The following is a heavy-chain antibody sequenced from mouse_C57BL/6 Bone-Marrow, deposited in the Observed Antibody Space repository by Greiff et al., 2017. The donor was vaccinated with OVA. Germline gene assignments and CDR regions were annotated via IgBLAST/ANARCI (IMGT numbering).Heavy chain of an antibody. V-gene: IGHV5-4*01. CDR1: GFTFSSYA. CDR2: ISDGGSYT. Sequence: EVQLVESGGGLVKPGGSLKLSCAASGFTFSSYAMSWVRQTPEKRLEWVATISDGGSYTYYPDNVKGRFTISRDNAKNNLYLQMSHLKSEDTSMYYCARDLLLSPFDYWGQGTTLTVSS. CDR3: ARDLLLSPFDY. D-gene: IGHD2-1*01. J-gene: IGHJ2*01.